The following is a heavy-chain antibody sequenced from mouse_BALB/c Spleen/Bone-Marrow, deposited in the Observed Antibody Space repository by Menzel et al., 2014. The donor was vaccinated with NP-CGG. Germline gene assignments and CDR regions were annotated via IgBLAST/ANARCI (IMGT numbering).Heavy chain of an antibody. V-gene: IGHV1-4*01. CDR2: INPSSGYT. Sequence: VHLVESGAELARPGASVKMSCKASGYTFTSYTMHWVKQRPGQGLEWIGYINPSSGYTNYNQKFKDKATLTADKSSSTAYMQLSSLTSEDSAVYYCAYGNYGYAMDYWGQGTSVTVSS. CDR1: GYTFTSYT. D-gene: IGHD2-10*02. CDR3: AYGNYGYAMDY. J-gene: IGHJ4*01.